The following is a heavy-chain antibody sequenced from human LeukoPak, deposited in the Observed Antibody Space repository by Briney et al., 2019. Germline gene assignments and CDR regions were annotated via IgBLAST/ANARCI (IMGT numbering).Heavy chain of an antibody. Sequence: GGSLRLSCAASGFTFSSYGMHWVRQAPGKGLEWVAVISYDGSNKYYADSVKGRFTISRDNSKNTLYLQMNSLRAEDTAVYYCAKGQGPDYWGQETLVTVSS. V-gene: IGHV3-30*18. CDR1: GFTFSSYG. CDR3: AKGQGPDY. CDR2: ISYDGSNK. J-gene: IGHJ4*02.